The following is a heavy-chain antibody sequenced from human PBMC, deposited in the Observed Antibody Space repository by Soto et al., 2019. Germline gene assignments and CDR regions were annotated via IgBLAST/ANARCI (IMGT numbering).Heavy chain of an antibody. CDR1: GGSFRTYA. CDR2: IIPMLAAP. J-gene: IGHJ2*01. D-gene: IGHD2-21*01. V-gene: IGHV1-69*01. Sequence: QGQLVQSGAEVKKPGSSVKVSCKASGGSFRTYAINWVRQAPGQWLEWMGGIIPMLAAPTYAQKFQGRLTITTDESTTTVYMELSSLTSEDTAVYYCARVGPPSPSVIWFFDLWGRGTLVTVSS. CDR3: ARVGPPSPSVIWFFDL.